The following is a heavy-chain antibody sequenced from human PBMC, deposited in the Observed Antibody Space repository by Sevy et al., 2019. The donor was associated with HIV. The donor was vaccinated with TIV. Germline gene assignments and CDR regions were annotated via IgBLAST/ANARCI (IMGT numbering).Heavy chain of an antibody. Sequence: GGSLRLSCAASGFIFNDYWMHWVRQAPGKGLEWVANINEDGNKKYYVDSVKGRFTISRDNAKSSLFLEMNSLTVDDAAVYYCARAIGASGSFWGQGTLVTVSS. J-gene: IGHJ4*02. CDR2: INEDGNKK. D-gene: IGHD6-13*01. V-gene: IGHV3-7*03. CDR3: ARAIGASGSF. CDR1: GFIFNDYW.